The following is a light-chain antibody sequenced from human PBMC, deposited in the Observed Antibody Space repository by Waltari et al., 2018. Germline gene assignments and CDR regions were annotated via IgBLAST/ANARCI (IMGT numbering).Light chain of an antibody. CDR2: DNT. J-gene: IGLJ2*01. CDR3: QTYDRTLTGAI. Sequence: LTQPPSVSGAPGQRVIISCLGSSSNIGAGYDVHWYQQLRGTAPKLLIQDNTKRPSGVPERFSGSKSGTSASLAIIGLQTEDEAEYYCQTYDRTLTGAIFGGGTKVTVV. CDR1: SSNIGAGYD. V-gene: IGLV1-40*01.